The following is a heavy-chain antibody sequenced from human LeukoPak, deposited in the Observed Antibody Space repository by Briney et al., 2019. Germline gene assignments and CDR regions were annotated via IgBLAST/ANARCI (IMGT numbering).Heavy chain of an antibody. CDR3: ARVDTMARPPRRDAFDI. Sequence: GASVKVSRKASGGTFSSYAISWVRQAPGQGLEWMGGIIPIFGTANYAQKFQGRVTITADESTSTAYMELSSLRSEDTAVYYCARVDTMARPPRRDAFDIWGQGTMVTVSS. V-gene: IGHV1-69*13. D-gene: IGHD3-10*01. CDR2: IIPIFGTA. J-gene: IGHJ3*02. CDR1: GGTFSSYA.